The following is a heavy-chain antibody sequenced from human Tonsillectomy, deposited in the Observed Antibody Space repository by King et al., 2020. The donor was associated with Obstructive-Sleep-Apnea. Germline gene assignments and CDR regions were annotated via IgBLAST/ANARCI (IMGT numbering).Heavy chain of an antibody. J-gene: IGHJ4*02. V-gene: IGHV5-51*01. CDR2: IYPGDSDT. CDR3: ARGGLTGYCSGGSCYYYFDY. D-gene: IGHD2-15*01. Sequence: WVRQMPGKGLEWMGIIYPGDSDTRYSPSFPGQVTISAEKSISTAYLKWSSLKASDTAMFYCARGGLTGYCSGGSCYYYFDYWGQGTLVTVSS.